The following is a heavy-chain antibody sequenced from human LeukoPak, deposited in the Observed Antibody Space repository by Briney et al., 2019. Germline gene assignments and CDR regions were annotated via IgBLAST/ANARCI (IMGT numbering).Heavy chain of an antibody. Sequence: GGSLRLSCAASGFTFSSYWMSWVRQAPGKGLEWVANIKQDGSEKYYVDSVKGRFTISRDNAKNSLYLQMNSLRAEDTAVYYCAKDYYDSSGYTSRDYYYYMDVWGKGTTVTVSS. CDR2: IKQDGSEK. J-gene: IGHJ6*03. D-gene: IGHD3-22*01. V-gene: IGHV3-7*01. CDR1: GFTFSSYW. CDR3: AKDYYDSSGYTSRDYYYYMDV.